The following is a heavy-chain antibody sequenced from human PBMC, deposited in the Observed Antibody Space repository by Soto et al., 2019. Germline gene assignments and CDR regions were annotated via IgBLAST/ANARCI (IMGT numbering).Heavy chain of an antibody. D-gene: IGHD6-13*01. V-gene: IGHV3-23*01. CDR1: GFTFSSYV. CDR3: AKRSMAAVPGHYMDV. J-gene: IGHJ6*03. Sequence: EVQLLESGGGLVQPGGSLRLSCAASGFTFSSYVMTWVRQAPGKGLEWVSTITASGGSTFYADSVKGRFTISRDNSKNPLYLQMNSLRADDTAVFFCAKRSMAAVPGHYMDVWGKGTTVTVSS. CDR2: ITASGGST.